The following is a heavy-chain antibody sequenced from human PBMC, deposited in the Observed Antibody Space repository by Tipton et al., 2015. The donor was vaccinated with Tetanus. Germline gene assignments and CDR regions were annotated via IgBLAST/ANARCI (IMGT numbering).Heavy chain of an antibody. J-gene: IGHJ4*02. CDR1: GFTFSNAW. CDR2: IKSQTDGGTT. CDR3: TRQEVGY. V-gene: IGHV3-15*01. D-gene: IGHD3-10*01. Sequence: SLRLSCTASGFTFSNAWMSWVRQAPGKGLEWVGRIKSQTDGGTTDYAAPVKGRFTISRDGSKNTMYLQMNSLKTEDTAVYYCTRQEVGYWGQGTLVTVSS.